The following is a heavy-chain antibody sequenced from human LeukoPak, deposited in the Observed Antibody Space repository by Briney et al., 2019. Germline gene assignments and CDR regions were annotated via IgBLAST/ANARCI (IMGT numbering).Heavy chain of an antibody. V-gene: IGHV3-21*04. CDR1: GFTFSGYS. J-gene: IGHJ4*02. CDR3: ARNSGWFRFDY. CDR2: FGTRSTSI. Sequence: PGGSLRLSCTASGFTFSGYSMNWIRQAPGKGLEWVSSFGTRSTSIYHAGSVKGRFAISRDNAKNSLYLQMNSLRAEDTAVYYCARNSGWFRFDYWGQGTLVTVSS. D-gene: IGHD6-19*01.